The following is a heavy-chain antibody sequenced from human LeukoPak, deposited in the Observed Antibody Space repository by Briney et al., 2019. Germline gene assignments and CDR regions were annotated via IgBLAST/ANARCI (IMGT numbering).Heavy chain of an antibody. CDR2: VSGTGGNT. Sequence: PGGSLRLSCAATGFTFSRHSMSWVRQAPGKGLEWVSGVSGTGGNTYYARSVMGRLTISRDNSKSTLYMQMNSLRVEDTAIFYCARDRDYSGGSRPGPTPYYYSMDVWGRGTTVTVAS. CDR3: ARDRDYSGGSRPGPTPYYYSMDV. J-gene: IGHJ6*02. V-gene: IGHV3-23*01. CDR1: GFTFSRHS. D-gene: IGHD1-26*01.